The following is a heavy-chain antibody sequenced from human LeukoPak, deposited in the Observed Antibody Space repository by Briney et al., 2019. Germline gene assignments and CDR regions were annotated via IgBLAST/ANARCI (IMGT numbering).Heavy chain of an antibody. CDR3: ARYSAMVRGVVPYYYAMDV. CDR2: INPCGGST. J-gene: IGHJ6*02. V-gene: IGHV1-46*01. CDR1: GYTFSNYY. D-gene: IGHD3-10*01. Sequence: ASVKVSYKASGYTFSNYYIHWVRQAPGQGLEWMGIINPCGGSTKYAQKFQGRLTMTRNTSTRTVYLELSTLRTEHTAVHYCARYSAMVRGVVPYYYAMDVWGQGTTVTVSS.